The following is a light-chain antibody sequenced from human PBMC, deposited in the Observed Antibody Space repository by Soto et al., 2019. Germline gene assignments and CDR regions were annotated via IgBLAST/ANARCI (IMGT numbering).Light chain of an antibody. CDR2: GVS. Sequence: QSVLNQPASVSGSPGQAITISCTGTSSDIGSYNYVSWYQHHPGKAPKLMIYGVSNRPSGVSNRFSGSKSGNTASLTISGLQAEDEGDYYCSSFTSSTTHVFGTGTKFTVL. V-gene: IGLV2-14*03. CDR3: SSFTSSTTHV. CDR1: SSDIGSYNY. J-gene: IGLJ1*01.